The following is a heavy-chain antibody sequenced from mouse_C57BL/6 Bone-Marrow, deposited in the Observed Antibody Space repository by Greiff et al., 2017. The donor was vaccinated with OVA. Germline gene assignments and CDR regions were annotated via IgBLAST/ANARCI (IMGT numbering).Heavy chain of an antibody. V-gene: IGHV5-2*01. Sequence: DVMLVESGGGLVQPGESLKLSCESNEYEFPSHDMSWVRKTPEKRLELVAAINSDGGSTYYPDTMERRFIISRDNTKKTLYLQMSSLRSEDTALYYCARPYGYDEGPAWFAYWGQGTLVTVSA. CDR1: EYEFPSHD. CDR2: INSDGGST. CDR3: ARPYGYDEGPAWFAY. J-gene: IGHJ3*01. D-gene: IGHD2-2*01.